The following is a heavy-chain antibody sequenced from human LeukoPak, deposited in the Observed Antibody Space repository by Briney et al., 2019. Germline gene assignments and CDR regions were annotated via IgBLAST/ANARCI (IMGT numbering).Heavy chain of an antibody. CDR3: ARQARSPTPNFDY. D-gene: IGHD3-10*01. CDR1: GGSISGSSYY. Sequence: PSETLSLTCTVSGGSISGSSYYWGWIRQPPGKGLEWIGSIYYSGSTYYNPSLKSRVTISVDTSKNQFSLKLSSVTAADTAVYYCARQARSPTPNFDYWGQGTLVTVSS. J-gene: IGHJ4*02. V-gene: IGHV4-39*01. CDR2: IYYSGST.